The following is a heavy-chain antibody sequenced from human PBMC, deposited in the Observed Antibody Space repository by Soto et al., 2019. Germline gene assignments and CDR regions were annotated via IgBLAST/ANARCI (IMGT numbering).Heavy chain of an antibody. CDR3: ARVWIADSFVY. Sequence: RGSGPTLVNPTQTLTLTCTFSGFSLSTPGMRVSWIRQPPGKALEWLARIDWDDDTFYSPSLKTRLTISKDTSKNQVVLTMTNMDPTDTAILYCARVWIADSFVYWGQGALVTVS. CDR1: GFSLSTPGMR. J-gene: IGHJ4*02. D-gene: IGHD2-21*01. V-gene: IGHV2-70*17. CDR2: IDWDDDT.